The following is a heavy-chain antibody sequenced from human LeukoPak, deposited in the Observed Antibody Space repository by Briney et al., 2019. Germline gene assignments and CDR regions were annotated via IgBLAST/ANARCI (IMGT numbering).Heavy chain of an antibody. D-gene: IGHD3-22*01. J-gene: IGHJ4*02. V-gene: IGHV3-21*01. CDR2: ITRSSIYI. CDR3: ARVRYDGSGYYSIYDY. Sequence: GGSLRLSCAASGFTFSSYSMNWVRQAPGKGLEWVSSITRSSIYIYYADSVKGRFTISRDNAKNSLYLQMNSLRAEDTAVYYCARVRYDGSGYYSIYDYWGQGALVTVSS. CDR1: GFTFSSYS.